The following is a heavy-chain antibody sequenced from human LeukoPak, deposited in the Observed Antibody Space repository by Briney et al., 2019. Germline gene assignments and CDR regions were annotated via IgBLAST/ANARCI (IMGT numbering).Heavy chain of an antibody. CDR1: GFTFSSYA. J-gene: IGHJ4*02. V-gene: IGHV3-48*03. D-gene: IGHD4-17*01. CDR2: ISSSGSTI. CDR3: ARDAMTTDFDY. Sequence: GGSLRLSCAASGFTFSSYAMHWVRQAPGKGLEWVSYISSSGSTIYYADSVKGRFTISRDNAKNSLYLQMNSLRAEDTAVYYCARDAMTTDFDYWGQGTLVTVSS.